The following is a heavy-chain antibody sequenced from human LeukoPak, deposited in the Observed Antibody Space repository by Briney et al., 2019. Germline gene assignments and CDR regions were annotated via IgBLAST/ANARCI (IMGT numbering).Heavy chain of an antibody. D-gene: IGHD2-15*01. J-gene: IGHJ4*02. Sequence: PGGSLRLSCAASGFTFSSYAMSWVRQAPGKGLEWVSAISGSGGSTYYADSVKGRFTISRDNSKNTLYLQMNSLRAEDTAVYYCAKDFGSRVAATTFDYWGQGTLVTVSS. CDR2: ISGSGGST. CDR1: GFTFSSYA. CDR3: AKDFGSRVAATTFDY. V-gene: IGHV3-23*01.